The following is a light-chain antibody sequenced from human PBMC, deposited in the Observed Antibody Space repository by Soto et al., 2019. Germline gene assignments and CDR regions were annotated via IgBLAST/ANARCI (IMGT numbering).Light chain of an antibody. CDR3: QQTYTFPWT. CDR2: TAS. V-gene: IGKV1-39*01. Sequence: DIRMTQSPSSLSASVGDTVTITCWASQGISDYLSWFQHKPGEAPKLLIYTASSLQGGVPLRFSVAGSRTDFSLTISGLQPEDSATYYCQQTYTFPWTFGQGTRVDIK. J-gene: IGKJ1*01. CDR1: QGISDY.